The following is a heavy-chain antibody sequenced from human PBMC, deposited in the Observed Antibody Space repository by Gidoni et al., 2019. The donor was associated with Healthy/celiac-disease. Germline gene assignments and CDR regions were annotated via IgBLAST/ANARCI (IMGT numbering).Heavy chain of an antibody. V-gene: IGHV3-33*01. CDR1: GFTFSSYG. J-gene: IGHJ4*02. Sequence: QVQLVESGGGVVQPGRSLRLSCAASGFTFSSYGMPWVRHAPGQGLEWVAVIWYDGSNKYYADSVKGRFTISRDNSKNTLYLQMNSLRAEDTAVYYCARTPRLYYDSSGYYDYFDYWGQGTLVTVSS. CDR2: IWYDGSNK. CDR3: ARTPRLYYDSSGYYDYFDY. D-gene: IGHD3-22*01.